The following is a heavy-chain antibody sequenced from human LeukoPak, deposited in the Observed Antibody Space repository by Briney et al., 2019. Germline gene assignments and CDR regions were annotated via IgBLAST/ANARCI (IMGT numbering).Heavy chain of an antibody. CDR2: ISNSGSSI. V-gene: IGHV3-11*04. Sequence: SGGSLRLSCAASGFTFSDSYMTWIRQAPGKGLEWVSYISNSGSSIYYADSVKGRFTTSRDNAKSSLYLQMNSLRAEDTAAYYCGRGHWGLDYWGQGALVTVSS. CDR1: GFTFSDSY. CDR3: GRGHWGLDY. J-gene: IGHJ4*02. D-gene: IGHD7-27*01.